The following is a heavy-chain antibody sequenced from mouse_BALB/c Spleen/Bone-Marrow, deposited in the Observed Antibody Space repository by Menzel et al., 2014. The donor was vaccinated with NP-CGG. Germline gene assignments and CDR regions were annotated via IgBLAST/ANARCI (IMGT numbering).Heavy chain of an antibody. CDR2: ISSGSSTI. J-gene: IGHJ2*01. CDR3: ARSGSSSGYFDY. V-gene: IGHV5-17*02. CDR1: GFTFSSFG. Sequence: EVQVVESGGGLVQPGGSRKLSCAASGFTFSSFGMHWVRQAPEKGLEWVAYISSGSSTIYYADPVMGRFTISRDNPKNTLFLQMTSLRSEDTAMYYCARSGSSSGYFDYWGQGTTLTVSS. D-gene: IGHD1-1*01.